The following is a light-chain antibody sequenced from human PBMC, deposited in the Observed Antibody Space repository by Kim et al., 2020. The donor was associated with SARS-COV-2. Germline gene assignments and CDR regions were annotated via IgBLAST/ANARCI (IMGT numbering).Light chain of an antibody. V-gene: IGLV4-69*01. CDR2: LNSDGSH. CDR1: SGHSSYA. J-gene: IGLJ3*02. CDR3: QTWGTGIG. Sequence: GAPVKLTCPLRSGHSSYAIAWHQQQPEKGPRYLMKLNSDGSHSKGDGIPDRFSGSSSGAERYLTISSLQSEDEADYYCQTWGTGIGFGGGTQLTVL.